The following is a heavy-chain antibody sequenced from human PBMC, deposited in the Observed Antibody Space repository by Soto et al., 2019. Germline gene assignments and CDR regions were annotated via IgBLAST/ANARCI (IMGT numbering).Heavy chain of an antibody. D-gene: IGHD3-22*01. CDR3: ASLAGTYYDSSGYYRGPHYFDY. CDR1: GYTFTSYA. V-gene: IGHV1-3*01. J-gene: IGHJ4*02. Sequence: GASVKVSCKASGYTFTSYAMHWVRQAPGQRLEWMGWINAGNGNTKYSQKFQGRVTITRDTSASTAYMELSSLRSEDTAVYYCASLAGTYYDSSGYYRGPHYFDYWGQGTLVTVSS. CDR2: INAGNGNT.